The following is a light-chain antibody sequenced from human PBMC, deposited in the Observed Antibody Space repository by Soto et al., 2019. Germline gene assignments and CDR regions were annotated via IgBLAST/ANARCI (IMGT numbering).Light chain of an antibody. CDR2: GAS. CDR1: QSVSNNF. J-gene: IGKJ1*01. Sequence: DIVLTQSPGTLSLSPGEGATLSCRASQSVSNNFLAWYQQRPGQAPRLLIYGASTRATGIPDRFGGSGSGTDFTLSISRLEPEDFAVYFCQQYGSSPWTFGQGAKVDIK. CDR3: QQYGSSPWT. V-gene: IGKV3-20*01.